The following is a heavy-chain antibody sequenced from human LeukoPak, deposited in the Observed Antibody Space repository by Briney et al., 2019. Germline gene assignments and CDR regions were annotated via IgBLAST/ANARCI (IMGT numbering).Heavy chain of an antibody. Sequence: GESLKISCEGSGYSFSNYWIGWVRQMPGKGLEWMGIIYPGGSETRYSPSFQGQVTFSVDKSTSTAYLQWASLKASDIAMYYCARRPERGVLDYWGQGTLVTVSS. CDR2: IYPGGSET. V-gene: IGHV5-51*01. CDR3: ARRPERGVLDY. J-gene: IGHJ4*02. CDR1: GYSFSNYW. D-gene: IGHD1-1*01.